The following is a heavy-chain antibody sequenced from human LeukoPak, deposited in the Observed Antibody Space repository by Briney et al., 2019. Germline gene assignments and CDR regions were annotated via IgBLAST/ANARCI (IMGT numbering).Heavy chain of an antibody. CDR2: HYPVDSDT. CDR3: ARRRGGKFRSDYYYGLDV. V-gene: IGHV5-51*01. Sequence: ESLNISCRGSGYSFTTYSIVLVRQVPGKGVEWGVNHYPVDSDTIYSRSFQCQDTISADKSASTAYINRTSTKASDTAMYYCARRRGGKFRSDYYYGLDVWGQGTTVTVSS. CDR1: GYSFTTYS. J-gene: IGHJ6*02. D-gene: IGHD4-23*01.